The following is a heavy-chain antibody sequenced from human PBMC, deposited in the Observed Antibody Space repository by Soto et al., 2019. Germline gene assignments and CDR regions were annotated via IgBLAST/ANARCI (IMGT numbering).Heavy chain of an antibody. J-gene: IGHJ6*02. CDR3: ARDDGSGSYYLPYYYYGMDV. D-gene: IGHD3-10*01. V-gene: IGHV1-2*02. Sequence: QVQLVQSGAEVKKPGASVKVSCKASGYTFTGYYMHWVRQAPGQGLEWMGWINPNSGGTNFAQKFQGRVTMTRDTSISTAYMELSRLRSDDTAVYYCARDDGSGSYYLPYYYYGMDVWGQGTTVTVSS. CDR1: GYTFTGYY. CDR2: INPNSGGT.